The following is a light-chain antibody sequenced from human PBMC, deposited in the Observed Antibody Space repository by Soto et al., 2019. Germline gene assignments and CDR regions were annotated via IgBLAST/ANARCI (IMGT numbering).Light chain of an antibody. J-gene: IGKJ4*01. Sequence: DIQMTQSPSSLSASVGDRVTITCRASQSISYFLKWYRQKPGQAPELLIYAASRLQSGVPSRFSGGGAGTDFSLTISSLRLEDFATYFCQQSHTLPFTFGGGTKVDIK. CDR3: QQSHTLPFT. CDR1: QSISYF. CDR2: AAS. V-gene: IGKV1-39*01.